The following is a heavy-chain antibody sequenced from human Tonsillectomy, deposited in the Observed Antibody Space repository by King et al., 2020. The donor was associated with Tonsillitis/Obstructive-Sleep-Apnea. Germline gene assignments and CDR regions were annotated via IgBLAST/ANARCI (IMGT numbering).Heavy chain of an antibody. D-gene: IGHD1-1*01. V-gene: IGHV3-74*01. CDR3: ARDHSGTGAAFDI. J-gene: IGHJ3*02. CDR2: INVDGSST. Sequence: VQLVESGGGLVQPGGSLRLSCAVSEFTFSSYSMHWVRRAPGKGLVWFSHINVDGSSTNYADSVKGRFTISRDNAKNTLYLQMNSLRAEDTAVYYCARDHSGTGAAFDIWGQGTMLTVSS. CDR1: EFTFSSYS.